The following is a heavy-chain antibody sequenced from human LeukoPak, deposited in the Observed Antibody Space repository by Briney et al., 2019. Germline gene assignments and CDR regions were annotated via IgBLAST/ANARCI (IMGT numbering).Heavy chain of an antibody. V-gene: IGHV1-69*13. D-gene: IGHD6-13*01. CDR2: LIPIFGTA. CDR1: GGTFSSYA. CDR3: ARDLGIAAAGTQNYGMDV. Sequence: ASVKVSCKASGGTFSSYAISWVRQAPGQGLEWMGGLIPIFGTANYAQKFQGRVTITADESTSTAYMELSSLRSEDTAVYYCARDLGIAAAGTQNYGMDVWGQGTTVTVSS. J-gene: IGHJ6*02.